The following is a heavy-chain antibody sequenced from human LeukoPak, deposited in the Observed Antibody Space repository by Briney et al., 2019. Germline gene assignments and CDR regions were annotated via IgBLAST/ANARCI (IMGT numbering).Heavy chain of an antibody. CDR3: AGAIVGATTPFDY. J-gene: IGHJ4*02. CDR1: GGSVSSGSYC. Sequence: TSETLSLTCTASGGSVSSGSYCWSWIRQPPGKRLEWIGYICYSGSTDHNPSLKSRVTISVDTSKNQFSLKLSSVTAADTAVYYCAGAIVGATTPFDYWGQGTLVTVSS. V-gene: IGHV4-61*01. CDR2: ICYSGST. D-gene: IGHD1-26*01.